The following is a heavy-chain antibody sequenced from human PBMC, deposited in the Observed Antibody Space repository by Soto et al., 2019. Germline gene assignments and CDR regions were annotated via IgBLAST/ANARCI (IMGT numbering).Heavy chain of an antibody. V-gene: IGHV1-18*01. D-gene: IGHD1-26*01. CDR2: ISTFNGKT. J-gene: IGHJ3*01. Sequence: QIQLMQSGGDVKTPGASLKVSCTTSRYTFTSHGIAWVRQAPGQGLEWMGRISTFNGKTDYAQKFQGRVTMTAATIARSGHREHGRPRSYGASVYYYASLLAVGATFRDDAFDVWGPGTTVTVSS. CDR1: RYTFTSHG. CDR3: ASLLAVGATFRDDAFDV.